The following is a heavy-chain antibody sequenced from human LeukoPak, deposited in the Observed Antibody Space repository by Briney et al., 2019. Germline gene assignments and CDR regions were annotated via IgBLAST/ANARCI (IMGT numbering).Heavy chain of an antibody. Sequence: SETLSLTCTVSGGSISSYYWSWIRQPPGKGLGWIGSIYHSGSTYYNPSLKSRVTISVDTSKNQFSLKLSSVTAADTAVYYCARDLLGNFDYWGQGTLVTVSS. CDR3: ARDLLGNFDY. J-gene: IGHJ4*02. V-gene: IGHV4-38-2*02. CDR1: GGSISSYY. D-gene: IGHD2/OR15-2a*01. CDR2: IYHSGST.